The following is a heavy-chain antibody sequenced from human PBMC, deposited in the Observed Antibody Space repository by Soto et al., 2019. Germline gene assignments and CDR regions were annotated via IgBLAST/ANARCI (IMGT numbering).Heavy chain of an antibody. CDR2: ISGSGGGT. CDR3: AKGPSSPTWQQLVPYYYYGMDV. CDR1: GFTFSSYG. Sequence: PGGSLRLSCAASGFTFSSYGMHWVRQAPGKGLEWVSAISGSGGGTYYADSVKGRFTISRDNSKNTLYLQMNSLRAEDTAVYYYAKGPSSPTWQQLVPYYYYGMDVWGQGTTVTVSS. J-gene: IGHJ6*02. D-gene: IGHD6-13*01. V-gene: IGHV3-23*01.